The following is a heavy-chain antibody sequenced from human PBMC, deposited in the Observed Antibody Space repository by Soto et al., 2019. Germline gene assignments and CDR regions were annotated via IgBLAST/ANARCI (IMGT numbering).Heavy chain of an antibody. V-gene: IGHV4-39*02. Sequence: SETLSLTCSVSGDSIRSSSYAWGWIRQPPGKGLEWIGSVSSRGTTYFNPSVRSRVTMSVDTSRNQYSMTLTSVTVADTAVYYCARESLDDSPWGPGNLVTVS. J-gene: IGHJ4*02. CDR3: ARESLDDSP. D-gene: IGHD1-1*01. CDR1: GDSIRSSSYA. CDR2: VSSRGTT.